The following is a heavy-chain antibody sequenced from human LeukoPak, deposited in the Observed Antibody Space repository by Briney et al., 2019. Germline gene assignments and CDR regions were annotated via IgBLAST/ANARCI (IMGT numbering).Heavy chain of an antibody. D-gene: IGHD3-9*01. CDR3: ARDGGQGYDILTGLNWFDP. CDR2: IKQDGSEK. CDR1: GFTFTSFW. V-gene: IGHV3-7*01. Sequence: PRGSLRLSCAASGFTFTSFWMSWVRQAPGKGLEWVANIKQDGSEKYYVDSVKGRFTISRDNAKNSLYLQMNSLRAEDTAVYYCARDGGQGYDILTGLNWFDPWGQGTLVTVSS. J-gene: IGHJ5*02.